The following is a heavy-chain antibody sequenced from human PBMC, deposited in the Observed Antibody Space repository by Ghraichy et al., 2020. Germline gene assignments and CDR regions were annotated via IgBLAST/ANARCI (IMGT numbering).Heavy chain of an antibody. V-gene: IGHV4-34*01. J-gene: IGHJ6*02. D-gene: IGHD3-16*01. Sequence: SQTLSLTCAVYGGSFSGYYWSWIRQPPGKGLEWIGEINHSGSTNYNPSLKSRVTISVDTSKNQFSLKLSSVTAADTAVYYCARLGVLAYYYYYGMDVWGQGTTVTVSS. CDR3: ARLGVLAYYYYYGMDV. CDR1: GGSFSGYY. CDR2: INHSGST.